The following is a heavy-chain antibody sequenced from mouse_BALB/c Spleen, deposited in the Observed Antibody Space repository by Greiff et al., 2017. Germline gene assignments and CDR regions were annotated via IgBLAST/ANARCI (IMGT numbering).Heavy chain of an antibody. D-gene: IGHD2-4*01. CDR2: IYPGNGDT. Sequence: QVQLKQPGAELVKPGASVKMSCKASGYTFTSYNMHWVKQTPGQGLEWIGAIYPGNGDTSYNQKFKGKATLTADKSSSTAYMQLSSLTSEDSAVYYCARDYDGAMDYWGQGTSVTVSA. CDR3: ARDYDGAMDY. J-gene: IGHJ4*01. V-gene: IGHV1-12*01. CDR1: GYTFTSYN.